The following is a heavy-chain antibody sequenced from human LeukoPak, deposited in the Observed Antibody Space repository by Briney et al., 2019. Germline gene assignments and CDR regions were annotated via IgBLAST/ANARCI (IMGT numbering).Heavy chain of an antibody. CDR2: IYHSGST. CDR3: ARHDYGDYAGFDI. Sequence: SETLSLTCAVSGYSISSGYYWGWIRQPPGKGLEWIGSIYHSGSTYYNPSLKSRVTISVDTSKNQFSLKLSSVTAADTAMYYCARHDYGDYAGFDIWGQGTMVTVSS. J-gene: IGHJ3*02. V-gene: IGHV4-38-2*01. D-gene: IGHD4-17*01. CDR1: GYSISSGYY.